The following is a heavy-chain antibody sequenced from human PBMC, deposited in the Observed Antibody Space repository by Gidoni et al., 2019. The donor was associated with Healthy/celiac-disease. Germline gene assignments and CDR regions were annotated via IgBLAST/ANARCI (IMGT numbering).Heavy chain of an antibody. Sequence: QVQLVESGGGVVQPGRSLRLSCAASGFTFSSYAMHWVRQAPGKGLEWVAVISYDGSNKYYADSVKGRFTISRDNSKNTLYLQMNSLRAEDTAVYYCARGGRWLQLEGYYFDYWGQGTLVTVSS. CDR2: ISYDGSNK. D-gene: IGHD1-1*01. J-gene: IGHJ4*02. CDR3: ARGGRWLQLEGYYFDY. V-gene: IGHV3-30-3*01. CDR1: GFTFSSYA.